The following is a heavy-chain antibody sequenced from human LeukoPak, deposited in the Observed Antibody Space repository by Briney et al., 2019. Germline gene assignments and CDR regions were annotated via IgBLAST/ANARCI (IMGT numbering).Heavy chain of an antibody. V-gene: IGHV4-59*01. CDR3: ASLTPYYFDSSGPKGYFDY. CDR1: GGSISSYY. CDR2: IYYSGST. D-gene: IGHD3-22*01. J-gene: IGHJ4*02. Sequence: PSETLSLTCTVSGGSISSYYWSWIRQPPEKGLEWIGYIYYSGSTNYKSSLKSRGTISVDTSKNQFSLKLSSVTAADTAVYYCASLTPYYFDSSGPKGYFDYWGQGTLVTVSS.